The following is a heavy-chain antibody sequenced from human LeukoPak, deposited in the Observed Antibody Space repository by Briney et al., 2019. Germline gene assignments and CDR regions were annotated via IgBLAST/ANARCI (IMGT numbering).Heavy chain of an antibody. CDR3: ARGGGQWLRSYYFDY. V-gene: IGHV4-34*01. CDR1: GGSFSGYY. D-gene: IGHD5-12*01. CDR2: INHSGNT. Sequence: PSETLSLTCAVYGGSFSGYYWTWIRQSQGKRLEWIGEINHSGNTNYNPSLKSRVTISVDTSKKQFSLTVRSVTAADTAVYYCARGGGQWLRSYYFDYWGQGALVTVSS. J-gene: IGHJ4*02.